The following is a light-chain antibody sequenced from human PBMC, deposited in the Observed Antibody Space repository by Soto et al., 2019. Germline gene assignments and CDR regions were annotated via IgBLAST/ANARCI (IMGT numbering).Light chain of an antibody. CDR2: LNSDGSH. V-gene: IGLV4-69*01. Sequence: QPVLTQSPSASASLGASVKLTCTLSSGHSSYAIAWHQQQPEKGPRYLMKLNSDGSHSKGDGIPDRFSGSSSGAERYLTISSLQSEDEADYYCQTWGTGIQVFGTGTKGTVL. J-gene: IGLJ1*01. CDR1: SGHSSYA. CDR3: QTWGTGIQV.